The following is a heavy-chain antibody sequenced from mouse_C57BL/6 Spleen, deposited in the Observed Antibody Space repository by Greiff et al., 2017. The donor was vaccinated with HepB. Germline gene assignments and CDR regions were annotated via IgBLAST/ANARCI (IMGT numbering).Heavy chain of an antibody. Sequence: EVKVIESGEGLVKPGGSLKLSCAASGFTFSSYAMSWVRQTPEKRLEWVAYISSGGDYIYYADTVKGRFTISRDNARNTLYLQMSSLKSEDTAMYYCTRDGGYGNSYFDYWGQGTTLTVSS. J-gene: IGHJ2*01. CDR2: ISSGGDYI. CDR3: TRDGGYGNSYFDY. D-gene: IGHD2-10*02. CDR1: GFTFSSYA. V-gene: IGHV5-9-1*02.